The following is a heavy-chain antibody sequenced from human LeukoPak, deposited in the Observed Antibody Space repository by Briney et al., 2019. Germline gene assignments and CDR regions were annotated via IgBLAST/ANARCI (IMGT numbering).Heavy chain of an antibody. D-gene: IGHD2-2*01. Sequence: GGSLRLSCAASGFSFGAYGMHWVRQAPGKGLEWVAFIQSHGREKYFSDSVKGRFNISRDNSKKTLYLHMNSLTPEDTAVYYCANWGQYCSSTSCLSAFDIWGQGTMVTVSS. J-gene: IGHJ3*02. CDR1: GFSFGAYG. CDR2: IQSHGREK. V-gene: IGHV3-30*02. CDR3: ANWGQYCSSTSCLSAFDI.